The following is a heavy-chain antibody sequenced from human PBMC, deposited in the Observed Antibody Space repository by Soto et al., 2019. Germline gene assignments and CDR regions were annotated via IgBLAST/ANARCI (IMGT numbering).Heavy chain of an antibody. J-gene: IGHJ4*02. Sequence: SSETLSLTCAVYGGSFSGYYWSWIRQPPGKGLEWIGEINHSGSTNYNPSLKSRVTISVDTSKNQFSLKLSSVTAADTAVYYCATPQRGYFDLDYWGQGILVTVSS. CDR2: INHSGST. CDR3: ATPQRGYFDLDY. D-gene: IGHD3-9*01. CDR1: GGSFSGYY. V-gene: IGHV4-34*01.